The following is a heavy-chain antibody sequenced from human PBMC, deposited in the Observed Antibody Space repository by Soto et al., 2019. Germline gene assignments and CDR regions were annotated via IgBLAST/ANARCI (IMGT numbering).Heavy chain of an antibody. J-gene: IGHJ4*02. D-gene: IGHD3-22*01. CDR3: ARDTDSSGFPNDY. CDR1: GFTFSSYG. V-gene: IGHV3-23*01. Sequence: PGGSLRLSCAASGFTFSSYGMYWVRQAPGEGPEWVSGISGSGGSTYYADSVKGRVAISRDNSKNTLYLQMNSLRAEDTAVYYCARDTDSSGFPNDYWGQGTLVTVSS. CDR2: ISGSGGST.